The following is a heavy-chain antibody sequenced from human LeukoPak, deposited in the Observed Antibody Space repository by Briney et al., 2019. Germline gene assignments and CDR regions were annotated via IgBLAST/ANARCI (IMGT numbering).Heavy chain of an antibody. CDR1: GFTFSSYG. CDR2: IRYDGSNK. J-gene: IGHJ4*02. CDR3: AKDLHYCSSTSCYTLLDY. V-gene: IGHV3-30*02. D-gene: IGHD2-2*02. Sequence: SGGSLRLSCAASGFTFSSYGMHWVRQAPGKGLEWVAFIRYDGSNKYYADSVKGRFTISRDNSKNTLYLRMNSLRAEDTAVYYCAKDLHYCSSTSCYTLLDYWGQGTLVTVSS.